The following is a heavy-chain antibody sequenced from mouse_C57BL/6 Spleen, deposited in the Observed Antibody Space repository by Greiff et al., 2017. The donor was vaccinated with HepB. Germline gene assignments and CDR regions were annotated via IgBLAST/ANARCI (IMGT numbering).Heavy chain of an antibody. V-gene: IGHV2-9-1*01. D-gene: IGHD2-5*01. CDR3: ARIKDYSNYYFDY. CDR2: IWTGGGT. CDR1: GFSLTSYA. Sequence: DVVAPSQSLSITCTVSGFSLTSYAISWVRQPPGKGLEWLGVIWTGGGTNYNSALKSRLSISKDNSKSQVFLKMNSLQTDDTARYYCARIKDYSNYYFDYWGQGTTLTVSS. J-gene: IGHJ2*01.